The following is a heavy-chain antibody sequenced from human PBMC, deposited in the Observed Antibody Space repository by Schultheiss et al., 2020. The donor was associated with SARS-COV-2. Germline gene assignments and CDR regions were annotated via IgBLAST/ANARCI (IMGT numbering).Heavy chain of an antibody. Sequence: GESLKISCAASGFTFSRYAMSWVRQAPGKGLEWVSAISGSGGSRYYADSVKGRFTISRDNSKNTLYLQMNSLRAEDTAVYYCARGHDFWSGSTYYFDCWGQGTLVTVSS. J-gene: IGHJ4*02. V-gene: IGHV3-23*01. CDR1: GFTFSRYA. D-gene: IGHD3-3*01. CDR3: ARGHDFWSGSTYYFDC. CDR2: ISGSGGSR.